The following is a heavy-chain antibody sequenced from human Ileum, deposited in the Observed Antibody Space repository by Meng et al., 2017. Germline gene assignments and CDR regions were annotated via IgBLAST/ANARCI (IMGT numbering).Heavy chain of an antibody. CDR3: ARVSYNKGSPKFDS. CDR2: IYESGTT. D-gene: IGHD1-14*01. V-gene: IGHV4-4*02. Sequence: QVQLAASGPGLVKPSETPSLSCAVSGDSIRNGNWWSWVRQPPGKGLEWIGEIYESGTTNYNPSLKSRVTISVDKSKNEFSLKLSSVTAADTALYYCARVSYNKGSPKFDSWGQGTLVTVSS. J-gene: IGHJ4*02. CDR1: GDSIRNGNW.